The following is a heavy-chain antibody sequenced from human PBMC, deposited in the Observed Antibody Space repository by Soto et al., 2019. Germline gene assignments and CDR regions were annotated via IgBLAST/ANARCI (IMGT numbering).Heavy chain of an antibody. CDR1: GGTCSSYA. J-gene: IGHJ4*02. CDR2: IIPIFGTA. Sequence: QVQLVQSGAEVKKPGSSVKVSCKASGGTCSSYAFSWVRQAPGQGLEWMGGIIPIFGTANYAQKFQGRVTITADESTSTAYRELSSLRSEDTAVYYCARWVHLNNYFDYWGQGTLVTVSS. CDR3: ARWVHLNNYFDY. V-gene: IGHV1-69*12.